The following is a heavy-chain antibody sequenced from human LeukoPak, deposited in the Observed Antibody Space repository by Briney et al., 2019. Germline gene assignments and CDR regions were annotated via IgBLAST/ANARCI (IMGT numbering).Heavy chain of an antibody. CDR3: ASTYSSGYYYYYMDV. V-gene: IGHV1-69*13. D-gene: IGHD6-19*01. Sequence: SVKVSCKASGGTFSSYAISWVRQAPGQGLEWMGGIIPIFGTANYAQKFQGRVTITADESTSTAYMELSSLRSEDTAVYYCASTYSSGYYYYYMDVCGKGTTVTVSS. CDR1: GGTFSSYA. J-gene: IGHJ6*03. CDR2: IIPIFGTA.